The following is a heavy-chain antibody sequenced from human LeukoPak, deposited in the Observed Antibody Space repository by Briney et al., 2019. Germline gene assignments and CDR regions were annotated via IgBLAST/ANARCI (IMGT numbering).Heavy chain of an antibody. Sequence: QPGRSLRLSCAASAFTFSDHSMHWVRQAPGKGLEWVSSIAYDSRNTYYADFVEGRFTISRDNSKNTLYLQLSSLRVEDTAVYYCARVGGGNYHPLDYWGQGTLVTVSS. J-gene: IGHJ4*02. D-gene: IGHD1-26*01. CDR2: IAYDSRNT. V-gene: IGHV3-30*04. CDR3: ARVGGGNYHPLDY. CDR1: AFTFSDHS.